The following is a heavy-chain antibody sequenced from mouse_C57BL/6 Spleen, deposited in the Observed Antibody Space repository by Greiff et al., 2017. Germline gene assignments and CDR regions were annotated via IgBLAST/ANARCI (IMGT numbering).Heavy chain of an antibody. CDR3: AKEYYGSSYGYAMDY. V-gene: IGHV2-5*01. CDR2: IWRGGST. Sequence: VQLVESGPGLVQPSQSLSITCTVSGFSLTSYGVHWVRQSPGKGLEWLGVIWRGGSTDYNAAFMSRLSITKDNSKSQVFFKMNSLQADDTAIYYCAKEYYGSSYGYAMDYWGQGTSVTVSS. CDR1: GFSLTSYG. D-gene: IGHD1-1*01. J-gene: IGHJ4*01.